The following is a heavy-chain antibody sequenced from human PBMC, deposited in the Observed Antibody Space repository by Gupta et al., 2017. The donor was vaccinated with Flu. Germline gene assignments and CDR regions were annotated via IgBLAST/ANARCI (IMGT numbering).Heavy chain of an antibody. CDR2: IKSKTDGGTT. CDR3: TTGTGGDIVVVVAATYAFDI. V-gene: IGHV3-15*01. CDR1: GFTFSHAW. D-gene: IGHD2-15*01. J-gene: IGHJ3*02. Sequence: EVQLVESGGGLVKPGGSLRLSSAASGFTFSHAWMSWVRQAPGKGLEWVGRIKSKTDGGTTDYAAPVKGRVTSSRDDSKNTLYLQMNSLKTEDTDVYYCTTGTGGDIVVVVAATYAFDIWGEGKTVTVSS.